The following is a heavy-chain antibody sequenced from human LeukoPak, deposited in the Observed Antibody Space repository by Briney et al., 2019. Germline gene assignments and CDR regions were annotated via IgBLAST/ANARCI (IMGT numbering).Heavy chain of an antibody. CDR2: IYSGGST. CDR1: GFTFSSNY. V-gene: IGHV3-53*01. Sequence: GGSLRLSCAASGFTFSSNYMTWVRQAPGKGLECVSVIYSGGSTYYTDSVKGRFTIPRDNSKNTLYLQMNSLRAEDTAVYYCARDSGYDSSGYFNYWGQGTLVTVSS. CDR3: ARDSGYDSSGYFNY. J-gene: IGHJ4*02. D-gene: IGHD3-22*01.